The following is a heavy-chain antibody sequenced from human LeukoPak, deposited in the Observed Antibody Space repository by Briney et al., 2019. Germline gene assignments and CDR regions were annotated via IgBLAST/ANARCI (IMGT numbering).Heavy chain of an antibody. CDR1: GLTFSSYA. CDR3: AKDLSGATDY. Sequence: GGSLRLSCAASGLTFSSYAMSWVRQAPGKGLEWVSAISGSGGSTYYADSVKGRFAISRDNSKNTLYLQMNSLRAEDTAVYYCAKDLSGATDYWGQGTLVTVSS. CDR2: ISGSGGST. D-gene: IGHD2/OR15-2a*01. V-gene: IGHV3-23*01. J-gene: IGHJ4*02.